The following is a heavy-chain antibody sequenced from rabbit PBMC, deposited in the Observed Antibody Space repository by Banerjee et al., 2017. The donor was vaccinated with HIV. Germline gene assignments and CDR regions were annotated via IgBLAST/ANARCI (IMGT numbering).Heavy chain of an antibody. CDR1: GFSFSSYYM. Sequence: QEQLEESGGDLVKPEGSLTLTCTASGFSFSSYYMSWVRQAPGKGLEWIACINTSSGNTVYASWAKGRFTISKTSSTTVTLQMTSLTAADTATYFCARDLAGVIGWNFNLWGPGTLVTVS. D-gene: IGHD4-1*01. V-gene: IGHV1S45*01. CDR3: ARDLAGVIGWNFNL. CDR2: INTSSGNT. J-gene: IGHJ4*01.